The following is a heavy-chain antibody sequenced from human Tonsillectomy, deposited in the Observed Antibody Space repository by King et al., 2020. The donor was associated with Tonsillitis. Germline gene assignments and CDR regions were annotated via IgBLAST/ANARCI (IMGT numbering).Heavy chain of an antibody. V-gene: IGHV3-33*05. D-gene: IGHD3-9*01. CDR2: LSHDGSAK. Sequence: QLVQSGGGVVQPGGSLRLSCAASGFRFSDYGMHWVRQAPGKGLACVASLSHDGSAKYYADSVKGRFTISRDNSKKKVYLQMNSLRVEDAAIYYCANLAIDSFDVWGQGTRVSVSS. CDR3: ANLAIDSFDV. J-gene: IGHJ3*01. CDR1: GFRFSDYG.